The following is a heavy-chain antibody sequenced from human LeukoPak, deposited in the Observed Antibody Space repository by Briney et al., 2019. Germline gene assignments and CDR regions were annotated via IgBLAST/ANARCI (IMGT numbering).Heavy chain of an antibody. CDR1: GGSISSYY. CDR3: ARDLRGWRMSGTKIGNAFDI. D-gene: IGHD1-1*01. Sequence: SETLSLTCTVSGGSISSYYWSWIRQPPGKGLEWIGYIYYSGSTNYNPSLKSRVTISVDTSKNQFSLKLSSVTAADTAVYYCARDLRGWRMSGTKIGNAFDIWGQGTMVTVSS. CDR2: IYYSGST. J-gene: IGHJ3*02. V-gene: IGHV4-59*01.